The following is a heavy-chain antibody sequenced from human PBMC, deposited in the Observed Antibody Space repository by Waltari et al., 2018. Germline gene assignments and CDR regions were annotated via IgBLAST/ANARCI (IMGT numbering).Heavy chain of an antibody. CDR3: ARGEPNYYDSSGYYSGNFDY. J-gene: IGHJ4*02. Sequence: QVQLVQSGAEVKKPGSSVKVSCKASGGTFSSYAISWVRQAPGQGLEWMGGIIPIFGTANYAQKVQGRVTITADESTSTAYMELSSLRSEDTAVYYCARGEPNYYDSSGYYSGNFDYWGQGTLVTVSS. CDR2: IIPIFGTA. D-gene: IGHD3-22*01. V-gene: IGHV1-69*01. CDR1: GGTFSSYA.